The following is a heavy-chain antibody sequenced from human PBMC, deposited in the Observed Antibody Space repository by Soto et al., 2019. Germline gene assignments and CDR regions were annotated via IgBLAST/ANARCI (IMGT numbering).Heavy chain of an antibody. CDR3: ARRGSGRYYDY. CDR2: ISGSGGST. D-gene: IGHD1-26*01. V-gene: IGHV3-23*01. J-gene: IGHJ4*02. CDR1: GFTFSSYA. Sequence: EVQLLESGGGLVQPGGSLRLSCAASGFTFSSYAMRWVRQAPVKGLEWVSAISGSGGSTYYADSVKGRFTISRDNSKNTRSLQMNRLSAEDTAVYYCARRGSGRYYDYWGQGTLVTVSS.